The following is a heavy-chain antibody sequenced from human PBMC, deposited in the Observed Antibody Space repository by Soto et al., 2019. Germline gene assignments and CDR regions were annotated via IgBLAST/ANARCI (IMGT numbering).Heavy chain of an antibody. V-gene: IGHV3-23*01. D-gene: IGHD2-2*01. CDR2: ISGGANIT. CDR3: AKATVVPAPIDY. CDR1: GFTFSSYA. J-gene: IGHJ4*02. Sequence: PGGSLRLSCAASASGFTFSSYAMIWVRQAPGKGLEWLSTISGGANITYYADSVKGRCTISRDISKNTLFLQMLGLRAEDTAVYFCAKATVVPAPIDYWGQGTLVTVSS.